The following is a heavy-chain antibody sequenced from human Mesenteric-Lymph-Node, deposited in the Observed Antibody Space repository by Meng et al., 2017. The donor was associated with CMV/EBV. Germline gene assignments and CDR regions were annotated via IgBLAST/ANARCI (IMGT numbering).Heavy chain of an antibody. Sequence: ASVKVSCKASGYTFTSYDINWVRQATGQGLEWMGWMNPNSGNTGYAQKFQGRVTMTRNTSISTAYMELSSLRSEDMAVYYCARGTARRITMIVVLYYYYGMDVWGQGTTVTVSS. D-gene: IGHD3-22*01. CDR3: ARGTARRITMIVVLYYYYGMDV. CDR2: MNPNSGNT. CDR1: GYTFTSYD. V-gene: IGHV1-8*01. J-gene: IGHJ6*02.